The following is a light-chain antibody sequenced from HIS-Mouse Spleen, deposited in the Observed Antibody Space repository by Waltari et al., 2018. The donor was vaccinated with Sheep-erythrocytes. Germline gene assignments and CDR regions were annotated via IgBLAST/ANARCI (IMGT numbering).Light chain of an antibody. CDR1: KLGDKY. V-gene: IGLV3-1*01. J-gene: IGLJ2*01. CDR2: QDS. CDR3: QAWDSSTAV. Sequence: SYELTQPPSVSVSPGQTASITCSGDKLGDKYACWYQQKPGRSPVLVIYQDSKRPSGSPQRFSGSNSGNTATLTISGTQAMDAADYYCQAWDSSTAVFGGGTKLTVL.